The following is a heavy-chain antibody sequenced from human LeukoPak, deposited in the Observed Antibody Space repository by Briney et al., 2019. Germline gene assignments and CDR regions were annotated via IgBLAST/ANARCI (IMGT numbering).Heavy chain of an antibody. J-gene: IGHJ5*02. Sequence: SETLSLTCAVSGGSIRSYDWSWIRQPPGKGLEWIGYMHHSGSTKHNPYLKSRVTISVDTSKSQFSLKLSTVTAADTAVYYCARHAAVEGSSGWSPLWWSDAWGQGTLVTVSS. CDR1: GGSIRSYD. CDR3: ARHAAVEGSSGWSPLWWSDA. V-gene: IGHV4-59*08. CDR2: MHHSGST. D-gene: IGHD6-19*01.